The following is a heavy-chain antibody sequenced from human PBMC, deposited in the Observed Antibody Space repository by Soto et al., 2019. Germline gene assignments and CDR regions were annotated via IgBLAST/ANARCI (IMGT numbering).Heavy chain of an antibody. D-gene: IGHD1-26*01. Sequence: QVQLVESGGGVVQPGRPLRLSCAASGFTFSTCGMQWVRQAPGKGLEWVALISFDGSNKYDSDSVKGRFAISRDNSKNTMYLQMNSLRAEDSAVYYCAKGADTGTYSSMDYWGQGTLVTVSS. CDR1: GFTFSTCG. CDR3: AKGADTGTYSSMDY. J-gene: IGHJ4*02. CDR2: ISFDGSNK. V-gene: IGHV3-30*18.